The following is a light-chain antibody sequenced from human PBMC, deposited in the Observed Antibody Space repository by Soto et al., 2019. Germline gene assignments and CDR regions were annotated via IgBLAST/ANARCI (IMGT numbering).Light chain of an antibody. Sequence: QSVLTQPPSASGSPGQSVTISCTGTSSDVGGYNYVSWYQQHPGKAPKLTIYEVSKRPSGVPDRFSGSKSGNTASLTVSGLQAEDEADYYCTSYAGSNNFFYAFGTGTKVTVL. J-gene: IGLJ1*01. CDR1: SSDVGGYNY. CDR3: TSYAGSNNFFYA. CDR2: EVS. V-gene: IGLV2-8*01.